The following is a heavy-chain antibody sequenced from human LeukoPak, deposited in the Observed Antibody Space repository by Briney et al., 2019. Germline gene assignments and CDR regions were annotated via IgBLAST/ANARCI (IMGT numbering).Heavy chain of an antibody. V-gene: IGHV1-2*02. CDR2: INPNSGGT. CDR1: GYTFTGYY. D-gene: IGHD2-15*01. J-gene: IGHJ5*02. CDR3: ARGPLYCSGGSCTDWFDP. Sequence: ASVKVSCKASGYTFTGYYMHWVRQAPGQGLEWMRWINPNSGGTNYAQKFQGRVTMTRDTSISTAYMELSRLRSDDTAVYYCARGPLYCSGGSCTDWFDPWGQGTLVTVSS.